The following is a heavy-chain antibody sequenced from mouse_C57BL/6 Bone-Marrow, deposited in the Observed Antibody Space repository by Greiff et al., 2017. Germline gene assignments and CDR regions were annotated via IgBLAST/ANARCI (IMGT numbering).Heavy chain of an antibody. Sequence: DVQLQESGAELVRPGASVKLSCTASGFNIKDDYMHWVKQRPEQGLEWIGWIDPENGDTEYASKFQGKATITADTSSNTAYLQLSSLTSEDTAVYYCTTITTVVAPVDYWGQGTTLIVSS. CDR2: IDPENGDT. CDR1: GFNIKDDY. D-gene: IGHD1-1*01. J-gene: IGHJ2*01. CDR3: TTITTVVAPVDY. V-gene: IGHV14-4*01.